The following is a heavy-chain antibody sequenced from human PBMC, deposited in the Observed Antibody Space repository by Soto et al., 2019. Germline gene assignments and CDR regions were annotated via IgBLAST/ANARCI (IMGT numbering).Heavy chain of an antibody. Sequence: GGSLRLSCAASGFTFSSYGMHWVRQAPGKGLEWVAVISYDGSNKYYADSVKGRFTISRDNSKNTLYLQMNSLRAEDTAVYYCAKDLVYSFVLRWQTTDAFDIWGQGTMVTVSS. V-gene: IGHV3-30*18. J-gene: IGHJ3*02. D-gene: IGHD4-17*01. CDR3: AKDLVYSFVLRWQTTDAFDI. CDR2: ISYDGSNK. CDR1: GFTFSSYG.